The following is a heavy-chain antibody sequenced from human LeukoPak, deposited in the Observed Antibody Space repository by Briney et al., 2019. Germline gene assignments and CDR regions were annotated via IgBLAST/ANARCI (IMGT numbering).Heavy chain of an antibody. CDR1: VGSISSYY. V-gene: IGHV4-59*01. D-gene: IGHD4-17*01. Sequence: PSETLSLTCTVSVGSISSYYWSWIRQPPGKGLEWIGYIYYSGSTNYNPSLKSRVTISVDTSKNQFSLKLSSVTAADTAVYYCARDTLLRFWGQGTLVTVSS. CDR3: ARDTLLRF. J-gene: IGHJ1*01. CDR2: IYYSGST.